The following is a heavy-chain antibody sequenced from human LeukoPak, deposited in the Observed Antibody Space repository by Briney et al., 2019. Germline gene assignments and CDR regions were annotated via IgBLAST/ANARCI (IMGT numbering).Heavy chain of an antibody. V-gene: IGHV3-23*01. CDR1: GFTFSSYA. D-gene: IGHD6-6*01. CDR2: ISGSGGST. Sequence: GGSLRLSCAASGFTFSSYATNWVRQAPGKGLEWVSAISGSGGSTYCADSVKGRFTISRDDSKITLYLQMNSLRAEDTAVYYCAKYLYSSSSISGVYYWGQGTLVTVSS. J-gene: IGHJ4*02. CDR3: AKYLYSSSSISGVYY.